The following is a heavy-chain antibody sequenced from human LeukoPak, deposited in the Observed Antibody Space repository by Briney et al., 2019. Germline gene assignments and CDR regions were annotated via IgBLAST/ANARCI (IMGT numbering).Heavy chain of an antibody. J-gene: IGHJ4*02. Sequence: GGSLRLSCAASGLTFSSYSMNWVRQAPGKGLEWVSSISSSSSYMYYADSVKGRFTISRDNAKNSLYLQMNSLRAEDTAVYYCARVGAYGDYVFDYWGQGTLVTVSS. CDR3: ARVGAYGDYVFDY. V-gene: IGHV3-21*01. D-gene: IGHD4-17*01. CDR1: GLTFSSYS. CDR2: ISSSSSYM.